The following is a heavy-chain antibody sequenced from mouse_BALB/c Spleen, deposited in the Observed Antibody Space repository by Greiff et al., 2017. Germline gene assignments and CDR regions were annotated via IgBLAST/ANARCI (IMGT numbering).Heavy chain of an antibody. CDR1: GFTFSSFG. D-gene: IGHD2-4*01. CDR3: ARERYDYDGGRYAMDD. V-gene: IGHV5-17*02. J-gene: IGHJ4*01. Sequence: EVKLMESGGGLVQPGGSRKLSCAASGFTFSSFGMHWVRQAPEKGLEWVAYISSGSSTIYYADTVKGRFTISRDNPKNTLFLQMTSIRSEDTAMYYCARERYDYDGGRYAMDDWGQGTSVTVSS. CDR2: ISSGSSTI.